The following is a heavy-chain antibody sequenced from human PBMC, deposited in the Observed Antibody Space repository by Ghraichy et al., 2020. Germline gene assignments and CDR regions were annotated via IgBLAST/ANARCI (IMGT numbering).Heavy chain of an antibody. CDR2: IYYSGST. CDR3: ARQEQWLVHY. CDR1: GGSIISSSYY. D-gene: IGHD6-19*01. Sequence: SETLSLTCTVSGGSIISSSYYWGWIRQPPGKGLEWIGSIYYSGSTYYNPSLKSRVTISVDTSKNQFSLKLSSVTAADTAVYYCARQEQWLVHYWGQGTLVTVSS. V-gene: IGHV4-39*01. J-gene: IGHJ4*02.